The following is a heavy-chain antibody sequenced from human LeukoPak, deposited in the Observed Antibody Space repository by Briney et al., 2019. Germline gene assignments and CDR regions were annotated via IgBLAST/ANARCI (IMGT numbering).Heavy chain of an antibody. Sequence: GGSLRLSCAASGFIFSSYEMNWFRQAPGKGLEWVSYISSSGSTIYYADSVKGRFTISRDDAKNSLYLQMNSLRAKDTAVYYCARDKMATIDYWGQGTLVTVSS. CDR2: ISSSGSTI. J-gene: IGHJ4*02. CDR1: GFIFSSYE. V-gene: IGHV3-48*03. CDR3: ARDKMATIDY. D-gene: IGHD5-24*01.